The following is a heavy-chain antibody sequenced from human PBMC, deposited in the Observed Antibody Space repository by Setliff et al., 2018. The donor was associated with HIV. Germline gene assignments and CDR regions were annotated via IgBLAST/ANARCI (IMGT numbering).Heavy chain of an antibody. CDR1: GFTFSGAE. CDR2: IRSKADKYAT. V-gene: IGHV3-73*01. J-gene: IGHJ5*02. D-gene: IGHD2-8*01. Sequence: PGESLKISCAASGFTFSGAEIHWVRQASGKGLEWVGRIRSKADKYATDYGASAKGRFIISRDDSKKTAYLQMSSLRAEDTATYYCLLPCTSGWHNWADPWGQGTLVTVSS. CDR3: LLPCTSGWHNWADP.